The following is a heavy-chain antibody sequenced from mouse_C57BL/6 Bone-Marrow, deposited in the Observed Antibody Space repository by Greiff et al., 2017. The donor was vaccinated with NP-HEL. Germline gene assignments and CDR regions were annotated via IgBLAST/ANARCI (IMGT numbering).Heavy chain of an antibody. CDR2: INYDGSST. CDR3: ARADYGSSHWYFDV. J-gene: IGHJ1*03. CDR1: GFTFSDYY. Sequence: EVQLVESEGGLVQPGSSMKLSCTASGFTFSDYYMAWVRQVPEKGLEWVANINYDGSSTYYLDSLKSRFIISGDNAKNILYLQMSSLKSEDTATYYCARADYGSSHWYFDVWGTGTTVTVSS. D-gene: IGHD1-1*01. V-gene: IGHV5-16*01.